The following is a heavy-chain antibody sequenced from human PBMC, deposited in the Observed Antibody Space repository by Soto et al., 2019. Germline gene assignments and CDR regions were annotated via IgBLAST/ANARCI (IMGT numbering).Heavy chain of an antibody. CDR3: ARITGGDGVEVNWFDP. J-gene: IGHJ5*02. CDR2: IYYSGST. Sequence: SETLSLTCTVSGGSISSYYWSWIRQPPWKGLEWIGYIYYSGSTNYNPSLRSRVTISVDTSKNQFSLKLSSVTAADTAVYYCARITGGDGVEVNWFDPWGQGTLVTVSS. CDR1: GGSISSYY. V-gene: IGHV4-59*08. D-gene: IGHD3-3*01.